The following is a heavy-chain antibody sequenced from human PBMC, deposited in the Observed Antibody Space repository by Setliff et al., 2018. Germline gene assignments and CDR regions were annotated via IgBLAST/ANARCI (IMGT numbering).Heavy chain of an antibody. J-gene: IGHJ4*02. CDR2: IYTSGST. CDR3: ASYRQDVNY. CDR1: GGSISSGSYY. D-gene: IGHD4-4*01. Sequence: PSETLSLTCTVSGGSISSGSYYWSWIRQPAGKGLEWIGHIYTSGSTNYNPSLKSRVTISVDTSKNQFSLKLSSVTAADTAVYYCASYRQDVNYWDQGTLVTVSS. V-gene: IGHV4-61*09.